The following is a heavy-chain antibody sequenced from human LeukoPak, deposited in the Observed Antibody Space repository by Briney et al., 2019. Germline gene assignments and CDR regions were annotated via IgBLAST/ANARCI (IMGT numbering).Heavy chain of an antibody. Sequence: SQTLSLTCTVSGGSISSGSYYWSWIRQPAGKGLEWIGRIYTSGSTNYNPSLKSRVTISVDPSQNPFFLPLYSLTPEDTAVYYCARVRRDSSGWAFCLTCRRNHYFDYWGQGTLVTVSS. D-gene: IGHD6-19*01. V-gene: IGHV4-61*02. CDR1: GGSISSGSYY. CDR2: IYTSGST. J-gene: IGHJ4*02. CDR3: ARVRRDSSGWAFCLTCRRNHYFDY.